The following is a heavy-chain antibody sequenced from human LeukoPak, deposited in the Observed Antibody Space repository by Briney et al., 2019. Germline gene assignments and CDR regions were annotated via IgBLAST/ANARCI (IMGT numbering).Heavy chain of an antibody. CDR3: ARDVAAAGLIDYYYYGMDV. V-gene: IGHV1-18*01. D-gene: IGHD6-13*01. CDR1: GYTLTSYG. CDR2: ISAYNGNT. J-gene: IGHJ6*02. Sequence: VASVKVSCKASGYTLTSYGISWVRQAPGQGLEWMGWISAYNGNTNYAQKLQGRVTMTTDTSTSTAYMELRSLRSDDTAVYYCARDVAAAGLIDYYYYGMDVWGQGTTVTVSS.